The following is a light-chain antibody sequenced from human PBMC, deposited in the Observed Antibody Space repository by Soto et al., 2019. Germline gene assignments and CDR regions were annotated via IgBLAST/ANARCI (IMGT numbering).Light chain of an antibody. V-gene: IGKV3-20*01. CDR2: GAS. CDR3: QQYGSSPHT. J-gene: IGKJ5*01. CDR1: QSVSSSY. Sequence: EIMLTQSPGTLSLSPGERATLSCRASQSVSSSYLAWYQQKPGQAPRLLTYGASSRATGIPDRFSGSGSGTDFTLTISRLEPEDFAVYYCQQYGSSPHTFGQGTRLEIK.